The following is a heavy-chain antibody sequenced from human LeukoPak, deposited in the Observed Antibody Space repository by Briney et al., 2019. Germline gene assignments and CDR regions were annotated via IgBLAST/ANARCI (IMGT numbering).Heavy chain of an antibody. CDR2: IYSGGST. J-gene: IGHJ6*02. Sequence: GGSLRLSCAASGFTVSSNYMSWVRQAPGKGLELVSVIYSGGSTYYADSGKGRFTTSRDNSKNTLYLQMNSLRAEDTAVYYCAREKLLWFGEVLPYGMDVWGQGTTVTVSS. D-gene: IGHD3-10*01. V-gene: IGHV3-53*01. CDR1: GFTVSSNY. CDR3: AREKLLWFGEVLPYGMDV.